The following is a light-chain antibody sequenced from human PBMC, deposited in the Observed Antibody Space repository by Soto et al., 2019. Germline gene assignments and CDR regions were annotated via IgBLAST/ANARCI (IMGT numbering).Light chain of an antibody. CDR3: QQYNNWPRRT. J-gene: IGKJ1*01. CDR2: GQX. V-gene: IGKV3-15*01. Sequence: IVMTQSPATLAVSPGERATVAXWASLSCSCNFAWYQQHVGXXTRLXXXGQXTRATGIPARFSGSGSGKEFTLTISGLQSEDFAVYYCQQYNNWPRRTFGQGTKVDI. CDR1: LSCSCN.